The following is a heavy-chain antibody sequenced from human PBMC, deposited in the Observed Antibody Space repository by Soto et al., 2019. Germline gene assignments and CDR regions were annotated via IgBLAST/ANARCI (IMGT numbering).Heavy chain of an antibody. V-gene: IGHV3-21*06. Sequence: PGGSLRLSCAASGFTFSSYSMNWVRQAPGKGLEWVSAIISISSYIFYADSVKGRFTISRDNAKNSLYLQMNSLRAEDTAVYYCATDRRGYCSGGSCYGIDAFDTWGQGTMVTVSS. J-gene: IGHJ3*02. CDR1: GFTFSSYS. D-gene: IGHD2-15*01. CDR2: IISISSYI. CDR3: ATDRRGYCSGGSCYGIDAFDT.